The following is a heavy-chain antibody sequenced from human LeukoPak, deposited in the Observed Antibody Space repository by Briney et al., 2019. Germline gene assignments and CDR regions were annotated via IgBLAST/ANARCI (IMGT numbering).Heavy chain of an antibody. D-gene: IGHD5-24*01. CDR2: INSDGSST. J-gene: IGHJ6*02. CDR1: GFTFSSYA. CDR3: ARKKATDYYYYYYGMDV. Sequence: GGSLRLSCAASGFTFSSYAMNWVRQAPGKGLVWVSRINSDGSSTSYADSVKGRFTISRDNAKNTLYLQMNSLRAEDTAVYYCARKKATDYYYYYYGMDVWGQGTTVTVSS. V-gene: IGHV3-74*01.